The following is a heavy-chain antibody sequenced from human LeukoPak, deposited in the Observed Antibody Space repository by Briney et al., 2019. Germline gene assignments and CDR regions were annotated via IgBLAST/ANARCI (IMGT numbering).Heavy chain of an antibody. CDR1: GYRFAYYW. CDR3: ARPVEMATSPFDY. CDR2: IHPDDSNT. Sequence: GESLMISCKASGYRFAYYWIAWGRQVPGQGLEWMGIIHPDDSNTRYNPSSLGQVTISADKSISTAYLKWSSLKASDTAMYYCARPVEMATSPFDYWGQGTLVTVSS. D-gene: IGHD5-24*01. J-gene: IGHJ4*02. V-gene: IGHV5-51*01.